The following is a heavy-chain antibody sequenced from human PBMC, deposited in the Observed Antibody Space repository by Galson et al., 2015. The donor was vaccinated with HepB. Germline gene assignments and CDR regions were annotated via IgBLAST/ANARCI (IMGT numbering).Heavy chain of an antibody. CDR3: ARNPAGRGYSGYDYYYYGMDV. Sequence: SLRLSCAASGFTFSSYGLHWVRQAPGKGLEWVAIISYDGSNKYYGDSVKGRFTISRDNSKKTLFLQMNSLRAEDTAVYYCARNPAGRGYSGYDYYYYGMDVWGQGTTVTVSS. D-gene: IGHD5-12*01. CDR1: GFTFSSYG. V-gene: IGHV3-30*03. CDR2: ISYDGSNK. J-gene: IGHJ6*02.